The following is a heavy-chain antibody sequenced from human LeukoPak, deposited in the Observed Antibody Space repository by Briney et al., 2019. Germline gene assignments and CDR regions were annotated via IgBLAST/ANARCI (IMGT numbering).Heavy chain of an antibody. CDR2: ISNDGGGT. J-gene: IGHJ4*02. CDR3: AKGSSGYFFDL. Sequence: GGSLRLSCAASGFIFNNYGLIWVRQAPGKGLEWVSAISNDGGGTNYADFVKGRFTISRDNSENTLFLQMNSLRAEDTALYYCAKGSSGYFFDLWGQGTLVTVSS. CDR1: GFIFNNYG. V-gene: IGHV3-23*01. D-gene: IGHD3-22*01.